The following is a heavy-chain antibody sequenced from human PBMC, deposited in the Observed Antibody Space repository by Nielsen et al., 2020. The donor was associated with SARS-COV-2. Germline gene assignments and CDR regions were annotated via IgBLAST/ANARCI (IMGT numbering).Heavy chain of an antibody. CDR2: IYYSGST. J-gene: IGHJ4*02. D-gene: IGHD3-10*01. Sequence: SETLSLTCTVSGASVSRGEYYWNWVRQPPGKGLEWIGFIYYSGSTKYNPSLKSRLTISLDTSRNQCSLRLNSVTAAATAMYYCAARLYYGSGRALGYWGQGTLVTVSS. CDR1: GASVSRGEYY. V-gene: IGHV4-30-4*01. CDR3: AARLYYGSGRALGY.